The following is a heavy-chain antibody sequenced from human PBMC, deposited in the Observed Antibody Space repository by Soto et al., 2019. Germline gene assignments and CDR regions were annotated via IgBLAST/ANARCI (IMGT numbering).Heavy chain of an antibody. D-gene: IGHD6-6*01. CDR2: ISGSGGST. CDR3: AKDFYSRPLPQNFDY. J-gene: IGHJ4*02. CDR1: GFTFSSYV. V-gene: IGHV3-23*01. Sequence: HPGGSLRLSCAASGFTFSSYVMSWVRQAPGKGLGWVSAISGSGGSTYYADSVKGRFTISRDNSKNTLYLQMNSLRAEDTAVYYCAKDFYSRPLPQNFDYWGQGTLVTVSS.